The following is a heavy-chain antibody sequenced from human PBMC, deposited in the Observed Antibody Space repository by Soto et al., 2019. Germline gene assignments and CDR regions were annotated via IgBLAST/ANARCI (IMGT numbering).Heavy chain of an antibody. Sequence: TSETLSLTCTVSGFSVDSGNYYWTWIRQPPGKGLEWIGCFSYSGSTNYNPSLKGRVTISVDTSKNQISLNLSSVTAADTAVYYCARGDWSVYYSYYYGFDVWGQGSTVTVSS. D-gene: IGHD3-3*01. J-gene: IGHJ6*02. CDR3: ARGDWSVYYSYYYGFDV. CDR1: GFSVDSGNYY. V-gene: IGHV4-61*01. CDR2: FSYSGST.